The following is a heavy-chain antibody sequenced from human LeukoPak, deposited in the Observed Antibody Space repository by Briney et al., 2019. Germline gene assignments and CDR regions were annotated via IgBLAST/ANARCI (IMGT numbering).Heavy chain of an antibody. CDR1: GFTFTNDW. CDR3: AMSSGSYYY. D-gene: IGHD1-26*01. Sequence: GRSLRLSCAASGFTFTNDWMHWVRQAPGKGLVWVSRINSDGSSPSYADSVKGRFTISRDNAKNTLYLQMNSLRAEDTAVYYCAMSSGSYYYWGQGTLVTVSS. CDR2: INSDGSSP. V-gene: IGHV3-74*01. J-gene: IGHJ4*02.